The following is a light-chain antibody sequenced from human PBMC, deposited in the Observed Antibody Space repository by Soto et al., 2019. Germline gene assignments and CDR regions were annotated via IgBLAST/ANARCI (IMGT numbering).Light chain of an antibody. CDR3: CSYAANYNLV. V-gene: IGLV2-11*01. Sequence: QSALTQPRSVSASPGQSVTISCTGTSSNVGGYNYVSWYQQNPGKAPKLIIYDASKRPSGVPDRFSGSKSGNAASLTISGLQAEDEADYYCCSYAANYNLVFGGGPKLTVL. J-gene: IGLJ2*01. CDR1: SSNVGGYNY. CDR2: DAS.